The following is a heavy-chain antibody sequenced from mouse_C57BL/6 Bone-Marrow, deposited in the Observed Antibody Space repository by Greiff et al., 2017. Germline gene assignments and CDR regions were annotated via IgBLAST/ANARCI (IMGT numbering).Heavy chain of an antibody. CDR1: GYAFSSSW. CDR2: IYPGDGDT. D-gene: IGHD2-5*01. V-gene: IGHV1-82*01. Sequence: QVQLKQSGPELVKPGASVKISCKASGYAFSSSWMNWVKQRPGKGLEWIGRIYPGDGDTNYNGKFKGKATLTADQSSSTAYMQLSSLTSEGSAVYVCARNYSNYGYDAMDYWGQGTSVTVSS. J-gene: IGHJ4*01. CDR3: ARNYSNYGYDAMDY.